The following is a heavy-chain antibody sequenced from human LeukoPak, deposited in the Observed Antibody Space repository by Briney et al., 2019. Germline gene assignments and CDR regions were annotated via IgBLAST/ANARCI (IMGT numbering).Heavy chain of an antibody. CDR2: ISYDETNK. Sequence: GGSQRLSCAASGFTFSSYAMLWVRQAPGKGLEWVAVISYDETNKYYADSLKGRFTISRDNSKNTLYLQMDSLRGDDTAVYYCVRAQIPGRCGVGSCYSDYWGQGTLVTVSS. V-gene: IGHV3-30-3*01. J-gene: IGHJ4*02. CDR3: VRAQIPGRCGVGSCYSDY. CDR1: GFTFSSYA. D-gene: IGHD2-15*01.